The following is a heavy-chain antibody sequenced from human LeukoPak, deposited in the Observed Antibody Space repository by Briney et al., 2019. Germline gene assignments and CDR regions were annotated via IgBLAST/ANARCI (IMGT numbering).Heavy chain of an antibody. D-gene: IGHD3-10*01. CDR3: ARRMSLGKIDY. CDR1: GGSISSSSYY. CDR2: IYYSGST. J-gene: IGHJ4*02. Sequence: SETLSLTCTVSGGSISSSSYYWGWIRQPPGKGLEWIGSIYYSGSTYYNPSLKSRVTISVDTSKNQFSLKLSSVTAADAAVYYCARRMSLGKIDYWGQGTLVTVSS. V-gene: IGHV4-39*01.